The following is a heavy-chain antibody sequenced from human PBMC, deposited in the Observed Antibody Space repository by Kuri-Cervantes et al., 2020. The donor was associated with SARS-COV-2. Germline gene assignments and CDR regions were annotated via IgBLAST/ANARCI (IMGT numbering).Heavy chain of an antibody. J-gene: IGHJ4*02. CDR3: ARQGGYYGSGRGYYFDY. CDR1: GGSVSSGSYY. V-gene: IGHV4-61*01. Sequence: SETLSLTCTVSGGSVSSGSYYWSWIRQPPGKGLEWIGYIYYSGSTNYNPSLKSRVTISVDTSKNQSSLKLSSVTAADTAVYYCARQGGYYGSGRGYYFDYWGQGTLVTVSS. D-gene: IGHD3-10*01. CDR2: IYYSGST.